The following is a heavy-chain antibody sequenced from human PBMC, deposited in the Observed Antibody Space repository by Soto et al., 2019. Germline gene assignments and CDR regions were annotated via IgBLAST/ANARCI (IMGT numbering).Heavy chain of an antibody. CDR3: ARWGTTGGFDL. J-gene: IGHJ4*02. V-gene: IGHV3-30*19. CDR2: TSYDGNNK. CDR1: GFMFKSYV. Sequence: QLQLVESGGGVVQPGTSLRLSCTASGFMFKSYVMHWVRQAPGKGLEWVALTSYDGNNKYYGDSVKGRFTVSRDNSKKSLQLQMDGRRPEDTALYYCARWGTTGGFDLWGQGTLVSVSS. D-gene: IGHD3-16*01.